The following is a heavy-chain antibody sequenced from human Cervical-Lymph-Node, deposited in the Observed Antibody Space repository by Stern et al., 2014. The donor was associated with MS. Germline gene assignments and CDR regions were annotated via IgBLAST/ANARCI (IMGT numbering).Heavy chain of an antibody. J-gene: IGHJ6*02. CDR3: ARLDTSGYFYYDMDV. D-gene: IGHD3-22*01. CDR1: GGTFSTYV. Sequence: VQLVESGAEGKKPGSSGKVSCKASGGTFSTYVINWVRQAPGQGLEWMGGIALIFETTNYAQKFQGRVTITADESTSTVYMELSSLRSEDTAVYYCARLDTSGYFYYDMDVWGQGTTVTVSS. V-gene: IGHV1-69*01. CDR2: IALIFETT.